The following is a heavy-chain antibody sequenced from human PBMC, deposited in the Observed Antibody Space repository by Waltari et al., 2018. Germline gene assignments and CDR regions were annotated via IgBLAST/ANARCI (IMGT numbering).Heavy chain of an antibody. D-gene: IGHD5-18*01. CDR2: INSDWSSI. V-gene: IGHV3-74*01. Sequence: EVQLVEAGGDIVQPGGSLRLSWAASGFRVRDYWMPWARQVPGKGLVWVSRINSDWSSISYSDSVKGRFTISRDNSKNMLYLQLNSLRAEDTAVYYCARKGGRGYTYGPFYYDSWGQGTLVTVSS. CDR3: ARKGGRGYTYGPFYYDS. CDR1: GFRVRDYW. J-gene: IGHJ4*02.